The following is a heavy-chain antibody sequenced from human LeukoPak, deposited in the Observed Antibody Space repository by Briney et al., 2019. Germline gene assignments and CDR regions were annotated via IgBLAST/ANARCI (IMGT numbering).Heavy chain of an antibody. CDR1: GYTFTSYD. D-gene: IGHD2-15*01. J-gene: IGHJ6*03. CDR2: ISAYNGNT. V-gene: IGHV1-18*01. CDR3: ARRYCSGGSCYSFGVFYYYYMDV. Sequence: ASVKVSCKASGYTFTSYDISWVRQAPGQGLEWMGWISAYNGNTNYAQKLQGRVTMTTDTSTCTAYMELRSLRSDDTVVYYCARRYCSGGSCYSFGVFYYYYMDVWGRGTTVTVSS.